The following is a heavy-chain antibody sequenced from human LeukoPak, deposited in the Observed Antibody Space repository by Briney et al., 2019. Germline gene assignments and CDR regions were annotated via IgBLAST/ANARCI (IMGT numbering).Heavy chain of an antibody. CDR1: GYTFTGYY. Sequence: ASVKVSCKASGYTFTGYYMHWVRQAPGQGLEWMGWINPNSGGTNYAQKFQGRVTMTRDTSISTAYMELSRLRSDDTAVYYCAREGRELLRSGYDRWFDPWGQGTLVTVSS. CDR2: INPNSGGT. V-gene: IGHV1-2*02. J-gene: IGHJ5*02. CDR3: AREGRELLRSGYDRWFDP. D-gene: IGHD1-26*01.